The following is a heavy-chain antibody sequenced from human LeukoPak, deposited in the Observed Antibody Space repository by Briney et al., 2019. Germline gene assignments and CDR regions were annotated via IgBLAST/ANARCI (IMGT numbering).Heavy chain of an antibody. CDR3: ARDFRTYSYGYVDY. D-gene: IGHD5-18*01. V-gene: IGHV4-30-4*01. Sequence: QTVSLTCTVSGGSITSGDYYWSWIRQPPGKGLEWIGYIYYSGSTYYNPSLKSRVTISVDTSTNQLSLKLSSVTAADTAVYYCARDFRTYSYGYVDYWGQGT. CDR1: GGSITSGDYY. J-gene: IGHJ4*02. CDR2: IYYSGST.